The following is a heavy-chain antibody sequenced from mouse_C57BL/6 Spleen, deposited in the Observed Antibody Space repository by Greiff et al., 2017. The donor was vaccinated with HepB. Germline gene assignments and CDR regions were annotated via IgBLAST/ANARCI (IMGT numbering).Heavy chain of an antibody. CDR2: INPSTGGT. D-gene: IGHD2-4*01. J-gene: IGHJ4*01. Sequence: EVQLQQSGPELVKPGASVKISCKASGYSFTGYYMNWVKQSPEKSLEWIGEINPSTGGTTYNQKFKAKATLTVDKSSSTAYMQLKSLTSEDSAVYYCARRDYDKRNAMDYWGQGTSVTVSS. CDR1: GYSFTGYY. V-gene: IGHV1-42*01. CDR3: ARRDYDKRNAMDY.